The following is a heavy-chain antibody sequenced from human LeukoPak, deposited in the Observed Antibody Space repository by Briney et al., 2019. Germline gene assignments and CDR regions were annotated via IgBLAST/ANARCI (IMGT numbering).Heavy chain of an antibody. V-gene: IGHV3-30*03. J-gene: IGHJ4*02. CDR3: ARVTIPYYYGSGSYPGAY. Sequence: PGRSLRLSCAASGFTFSSYGMHWVRQAPGKGLEWVAVISYDGSNKYYADSVKGRFTISRDNSKNTLYLQMNSLRAEDTAVYYCARVTIPYYYGSGSYPGAYWGQGTLVTVS. D-gene: IGHD3-10*01. CDR1: GFTFSSYG. CDR2: ISYDGSNK.